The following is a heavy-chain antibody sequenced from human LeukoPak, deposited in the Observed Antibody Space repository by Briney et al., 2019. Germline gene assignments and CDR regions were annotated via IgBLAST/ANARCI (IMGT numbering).Heavy chain of an antibody. J-gene: IGHJ4*02. CDR2: IHPDSSDK. D-gene: IGHD1-26*01. V-gene: IGHV3-7*01. CDR3: ARVGVVGATPSPLGY. CDR1: GFTFRHSW. Sequence: GGSLRLSCEASGFTFRHSWLSWIRQTPGKGLEWVANIHPDSSDKFYVDSMEGRFTISRDNAKNSLYLQMNSLRAEDTAVYYCARVGVVGATPSPLGYWGQGTLVTVSS.